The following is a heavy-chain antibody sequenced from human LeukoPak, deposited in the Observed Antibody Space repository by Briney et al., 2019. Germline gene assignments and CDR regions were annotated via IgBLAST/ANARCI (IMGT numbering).Heavy chain of an antibody. Sequence: ASVKVSCKASGYTFTSYGISWVRQAPGQGLEWMGWISAYNGNTNYAQKLQGRVTMTTDTSTSTAYMELSSLRSEDTAVYYCARGEGDIVVVPAAIWFDPWGQGTLVTVSS. J-gene: IGHJ5*02. CDR1: GYTFTSYG. CDR2: ISAYNGNT. V-gene: IGHV1-18*01. CDR3: ARGEGDIVVVPAAIWFDP. D-gene: IGHD2-2*01.